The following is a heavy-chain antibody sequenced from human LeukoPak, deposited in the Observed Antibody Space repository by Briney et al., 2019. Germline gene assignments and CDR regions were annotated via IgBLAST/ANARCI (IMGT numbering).Heavy chain of an antibody. Sequence: PSETLSLTCTVSGGSISSYYWSWIRQPPGKGLEWIGYIYYSGSTNYNPSLKSRVTISVDTSKNQFSLKLSSVTAADTAVYYCARRQVVLGDYPLYYYYGMDVWGQGTTVTVFS. CDR1: GGSISSYY. CDR2: IYYSGST. J-gene: IGHJ6*02. CDR3: ARRQVVLGDYPLYYYYGMDV. V-gene: IGHV4-59*08. D-gene: IGHD4-17*01.